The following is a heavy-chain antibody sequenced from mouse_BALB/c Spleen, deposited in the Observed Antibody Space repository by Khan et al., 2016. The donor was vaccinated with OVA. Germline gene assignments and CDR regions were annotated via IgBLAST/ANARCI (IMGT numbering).Heavy chain of an antibody. CDR1: GYTFTNYG. D-gene: IGHD4-1*02. J-gene: IGHJ1*01. Sequence: QIQLVQSGPELKKPGETVKISCKASGYTFTNYGMNWVKQAPGKGLKWMGWINTYTGEPTYADDFKGRSAFSLETSASTAYLQIKNLKNEDTATYFCATSNSYWYFDVWAQGPRSPSPQ. V-gene: IGHV9-3-1*01. CDR3: ATSNSYWYFDV. CDR2: INTYTGEP.